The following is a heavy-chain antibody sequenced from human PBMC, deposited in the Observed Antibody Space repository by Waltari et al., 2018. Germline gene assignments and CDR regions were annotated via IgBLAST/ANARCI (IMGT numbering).Heavy chain of an antibody. J-gene: IGHJ4*02. V-gene: IGHV3-21*01. CDR2: ISMSSSYI. CDR3: APSSGWGPFDY. CDR1: GFPFSSDS. D-gene: IGHD6-19*01. Sequence: EVQLVESVGGLVKPGWSLRLSCAASGFPFSSDSMNWVRQASGKGLEWVYAISMSSSYIYYADSVKGRFTISRDNAKNSLYLQMNSLRAEDTAVYYCAPSSGWGPFDYWGQGTLVTVSS.